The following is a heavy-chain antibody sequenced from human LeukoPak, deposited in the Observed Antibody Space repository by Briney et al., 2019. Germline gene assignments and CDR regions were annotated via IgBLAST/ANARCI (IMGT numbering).Heavy chain of an antibody. CDR3: AKSKAYDILTGYYSNY. CDR2: INSDGSST. J-gene: IGHJ4*02. Sequence: GGSLRLSRAASGFTFSSYWMHWVRQAPGKGLVWVSRINSDGSSTSYADSVKGRFTISRDNSKNTLYLQMNSLRAEDTAVYYCAKSKAYDILTGYYSNYWGQGTLVTVSS. CDR1: GFTFSSYW. D-gene: IGHD3-9*01. V-gene: IGHV3-74*01.